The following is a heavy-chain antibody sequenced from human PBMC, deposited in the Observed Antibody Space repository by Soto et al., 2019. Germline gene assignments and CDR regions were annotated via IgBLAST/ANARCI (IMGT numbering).Heavy chain of an antibody. J-gene: IGHJ6*02. V-gene: IGHV3-23*01. CDR2: ISGSGGTT. Sequence: EVQVLESGGGLVQPGGSLRLSCVASGFTFSNYAMSWVRQAPGRGLEWVSTISGSGGTTYYADSLKGRLSISRDNSKNTLYLQMNTLRAEDTAIYYCARGDSGYGPLARPPLMDVWGQGTTVTVSS. D-gene: IGHD5-12*01. CDR3: ARGDSGYGPLARPPLMDV. CDR1: GFTFSNYA.